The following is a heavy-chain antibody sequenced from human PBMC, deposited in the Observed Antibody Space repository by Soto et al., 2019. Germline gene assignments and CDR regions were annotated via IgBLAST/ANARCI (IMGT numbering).Heavy chain of an antibody. Sequence: EVQLLESGGGLVQPGGSLRLSCAASGFTFSNYAMSWVRQAPGKGLEWVSAISAAVNTFFADSVKGRFTIFRDNSKNTLSLQMNSLRAEDSAVYYCAKQVRDGTSSPYIFDYWGQGSLVTVSS. CDR3: AKQVRDGTSSPYIFDY. CDR1: GFTFSNYA. D-gene: IGHD6-6*01. V-gene: IGHV3-23*01. J-gene: IGHJ4*02. CDR2: ISAAVNT.